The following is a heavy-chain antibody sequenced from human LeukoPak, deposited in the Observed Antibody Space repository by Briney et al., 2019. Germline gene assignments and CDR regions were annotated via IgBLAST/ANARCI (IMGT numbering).Heavy chain of an antibody. CDR1: GASISSYY. J-gene: IGHJ5*02. Sequence: SSQTLSLTLSVSGASISSYYCSSSRPPPGNGLEWSGCIHYRATTNYNPPGKSRVTISVDTSKTQFSVTLSSVTAADTAVYYCARGPPGEIWFGEPRPKAENWFDPWGQGTLVTVSS. CDR3: ARGPPGEIWFGEPRPKAENWFDP. V-gene: IGHV4-59*08. D-gene: IGHD3-10*01. CDR2: IHYRATT.